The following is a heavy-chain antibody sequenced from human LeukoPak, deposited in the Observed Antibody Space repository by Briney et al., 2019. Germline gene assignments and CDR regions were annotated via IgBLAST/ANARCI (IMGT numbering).Heavy chain of an antibody. V-gene: IGHV3-49*03. CDR3: TRLRQDCSRNSCYYYFYYYYMDV. CDR1: GFTFGDYA. J-gene: IGHJ6*03. D-gene: IGHD2-2*01. CDR2: VRSTSYGGAT. Sequence: GSLRLSCTAPGFTFGDYAMSWFRQAPGKGLEWVGFVRSTSYGGATDYAASVKGRFTISRDDPKSIVYLLMNSLKTEDTAVYYCTRLRQDCSRNSCYYYFYYYYMDVWGKGTTVTVSS.